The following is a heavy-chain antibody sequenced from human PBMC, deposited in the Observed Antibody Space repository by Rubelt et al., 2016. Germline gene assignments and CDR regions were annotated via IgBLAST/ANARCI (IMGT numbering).Heavy chain of an antibody. CDR3: ARGKEGLGVTMMDY. Sequence: QVQLQQWGAGLLKPSETLSLTCAVYGGSFSGYYWSWIRQPPGKGLEWIGEINHSGSTNYHPSLKSRVTISVDTSKNQFSRKLGSVTAADTAVYYCARGKEGLGVTMMDYWGQGTLVTVSS. V-gene: IGHV4-34*01. CDR2: INHSGST. J-gene: IGHJ4*02. CDR1: GGSFSGYY. D-gene: IGHD3-22*01.